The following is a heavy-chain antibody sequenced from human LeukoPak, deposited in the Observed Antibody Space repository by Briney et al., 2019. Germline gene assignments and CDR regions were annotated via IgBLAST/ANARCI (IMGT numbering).Heavy chain of an antibody. D-gene: IGHD5-18*01. CDR1: GYTFTSYG. V-gene: IGHV1-18*01. J-gene: IGHJ4*02. CDR2: ISAYNGNT. Sequence: ASVKVSCKASGYTFTSYGISWVRQAPGQGLEWMGWISAYNGNTNYAQKLQGRATMTTDTSTSTAYMELRSLRSDDTAVYYCASSPPDTAMGTLDYWGQGTLVTVSS. CDR3: ASSPPDTAMGTLDY.